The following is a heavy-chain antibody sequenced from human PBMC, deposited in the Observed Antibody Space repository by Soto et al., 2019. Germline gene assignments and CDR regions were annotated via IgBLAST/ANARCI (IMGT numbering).Heavy chain of an antibody. CDR1: GFTFSSYS. V-gene: IGHV3-21*01. CDR2: ISSSSSYI. CDR3: ARGGSSALNYYYYGMDV. D-gene: IGHD6-6*01. Sequence: GALRLCCAASGFTFSSYSMNWVRQAPGKGLEWVSSISSSSSYIYYADSVKGRFTISRDNAKNSLYLQMNSLRAEDTAVYYCARGGSSALNYYYYGMDVWCQGTTVTVSS. J-gene: IGHJ6*02.